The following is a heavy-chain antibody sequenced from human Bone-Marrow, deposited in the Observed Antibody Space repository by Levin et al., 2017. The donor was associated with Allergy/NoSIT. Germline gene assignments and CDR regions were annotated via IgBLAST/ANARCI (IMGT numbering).Heavy chain of an antibody. CDR2: MYDSGRP. Sequence: SQTLSLTCTVSGGSISRSYCSWIRQPPGKGLEWIGYMYDSGRPNYKPSLKSRVTMSIDTSKNQFSLKLSSVTAADTAVYYCARGRTATRDFDYWGQGILVTVSS. CDR1: GGSISRSY. D-gene: IGHD1-1*01. J-gene: IGHJ4*02. CDR3: ARGRTATRDFDY. V-gene: IGHV4-59*01.